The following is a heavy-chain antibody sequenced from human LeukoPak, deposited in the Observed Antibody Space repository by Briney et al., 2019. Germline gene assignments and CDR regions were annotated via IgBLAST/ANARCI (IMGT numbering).Heavy chain of an antibody. Sequence: ASVKVSCKASGYTFTSYAMHWVRQAPGQRLEWMGWINAGSGNTKYSQKFQGRVTTTRDTSASTAYMELSSLRSEDTAVYYCARDRPYCSSTSCYLNWFDPWGQGTLVTVSS. CDR1: GYTFTSYA. V-gene: IGHV1-3*01. D-gene: IGHD2-2*01. CDR2: INAGSGNT. CDR3: ARDRPYCSSTSCYLNWFDP. J-gene: IGHJ5*02.